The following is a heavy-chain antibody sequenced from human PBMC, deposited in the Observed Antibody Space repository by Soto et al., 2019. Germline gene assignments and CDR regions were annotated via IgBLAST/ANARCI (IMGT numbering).Heavy chain of an antibody. V-gene: IGHV1-18*01. Sequence: ASVKVSCKASGYTFTSYGISWVRQAPGQGLEWMGWISAYNGNTNYAQKLQGRGTMTTDTSTSTAYMELRSLRSDDTAVYYCARDSGYDILTGTNDYWGQGTLVTVSS. J-gene: IGHJ4*02. CDR3: ARDSGYDILTGTNDY. CDR1: GYTFTSYG. CDR2: ISAYNGNT. D-gene: IGHD3-9*01.